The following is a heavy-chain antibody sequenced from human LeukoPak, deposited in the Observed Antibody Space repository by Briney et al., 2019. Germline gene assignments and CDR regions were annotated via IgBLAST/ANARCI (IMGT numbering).Heavy chain of an antibody. V-gene: IGHV3-23*03. J-gene: IGHJ3*02. Sequence: PGGSLRLSCAASGFTFSTYAMSWVRQAPGKGLEWVSVIYSGGSTYYADSVKGRFTISRDNSKNTLYLQMNSLRAEDTAVYYCAKSSGWQYSDAFDIWGQGTMVTVSS. CDR3: AKSSGWQYSDAFDI. CDR2: IYSGGST. CDR1: GFTFSTYA. D-gene: IGHD6-19*01.